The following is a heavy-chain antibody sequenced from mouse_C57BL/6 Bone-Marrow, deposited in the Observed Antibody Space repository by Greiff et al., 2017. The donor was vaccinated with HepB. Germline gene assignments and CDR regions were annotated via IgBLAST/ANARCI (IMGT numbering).Heavy chain of an antibody. CDR3: ARGGYDYDRYFDV. J-gene: IGHJ1*03. CDR2: ISYDGSN. Sequence: EVQLQESGPGLVKPSQSLSLTCSVTGYSITSGYYWNWIRQFPGNKLEWMGYISYDGSNNYNPSLKNRISITRDTSKNQFFLKLNSVTTGDTATYYCARGGYDYDRYFDVWGTGTTVTVSS. V-gene: IGHV3-6*01. CDR1: GYSITSGYY. D-gene: IGHD2-4*01.